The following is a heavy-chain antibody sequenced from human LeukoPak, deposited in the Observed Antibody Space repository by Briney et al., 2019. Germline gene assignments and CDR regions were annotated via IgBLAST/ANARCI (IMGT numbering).Heavy chain of an antibody. Sequence: PGGSLRLSCAASEFTFSSNVMSWVRQAPGKGLEWVSTISGNDGGTYYADSVKGRFTISRDNSKNTLYLQMNSLRAEDTAVYYCASRGVSYFDYWGQGTLVTVSS. V-gene: IGHV3-23*01. J-gene: IGHJ4*02. D-gene: IGHD3-10*01. CDR3: ASRGVSYFDY. CDR1: EFTFSSNV. CDR2: ISGNDGGT.